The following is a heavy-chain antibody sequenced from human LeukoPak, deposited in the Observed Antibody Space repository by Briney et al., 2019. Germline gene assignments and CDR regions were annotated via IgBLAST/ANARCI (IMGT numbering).Heavy chain of an antibody. CDR3: AXXXXXXXXXCYTWSWFDP. Sequence: SETLSLTCTVSGGSISSYYWSWIRQPAGKGLEWIGRIYTSGSTNYNPSLKSRVTMSVDTSKNQFSLKLSSVTAADTAVYYCAXXXXXXXXXCYTWSWFDPWGQGTLVTVSS. V-gene: IGHV4-4*07. CDR1: GGSISSYY. J-gene: IGHJ5*02. CDR2: IYTSGST. D-gene: IGHD2-2*02.